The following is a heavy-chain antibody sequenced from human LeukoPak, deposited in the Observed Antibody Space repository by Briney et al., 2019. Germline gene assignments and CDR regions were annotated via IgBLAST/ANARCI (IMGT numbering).Heavy chain of an antibody. CDR3: ARDQVAGDDYYYMDV. CDR2: INPNSGGT. D-gene: IGHD6-13*01. V-gene: IGHV1-2*02. CDR1: GYTFTGYY. J-gene: IGHJ6*03. Sequence: ASVKVSCKASGYTFTGYYMHWVRQAPGQGLEWMGWINPNSGGTNYAQKFQGRVTMTRDTSISTAYMELSRLRSDDTAVYYCARDQVAGDDYYYMDVWGKGTTVTVSS.